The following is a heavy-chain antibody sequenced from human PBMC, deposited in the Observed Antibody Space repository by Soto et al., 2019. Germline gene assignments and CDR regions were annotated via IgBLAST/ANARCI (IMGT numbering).Heavy chain of an antibody. J-gene: IGHJ3*02. CDR1: GFTSSSFV. Sequence: QVQLVESGGGVVQPGTSLRLSCAASGFTSSSFVIHWVRKAPGTGLEWLAVISSDGNNQYYADSVKGRFTISRDNSKKTLYLQVNSLRAEDTAVYFCAKERGVLDAFDIWGQGTMVTVS. V-gene: IGHV3-30*18. D-gene: IGHD3-10*01. CDR3: AKERGVLDAFDI. CDR2: ISSDGNNQ.